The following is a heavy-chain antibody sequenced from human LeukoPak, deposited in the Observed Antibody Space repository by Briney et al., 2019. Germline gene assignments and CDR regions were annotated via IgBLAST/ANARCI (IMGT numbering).Heavy chain of an antibody. CDR3: ARGIWSGYYWGEMGLRFDP. J-gene: IGHJ5*02. D-gene: IGHD3-3*01. CDR2: IYYSGST. Sequence: SETLSLTCTVSGGSISSYYWSWIRQPPGKGLEWIGYIYYSGSTNYNPSLKSRVTISVDTSKNQFSLKLSPVTAADTAVYYCARGIWSGYYWGEMGLRFDPWGQGTLVTVSS. CDR1: GGSISSYY. V-gene: IGHV4-59*01.